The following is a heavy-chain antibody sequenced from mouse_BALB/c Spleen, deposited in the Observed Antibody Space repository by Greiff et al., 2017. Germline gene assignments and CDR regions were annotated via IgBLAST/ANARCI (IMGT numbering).Heavy chain of an antibody. Sequence: VQLQQSGAELVRPGSSVKISCKASGYAFSSYWMNWVKQRPGQGLEWIGQIYPGDGDTNYNGKFKGKATLTADKSSSTAYMQLSSLTSEDSAVYFCARSGTMTLAYWGQGTLVTVSA. CDR2: IYPGDGDT. V-gene: IGHV1-80*01. CDR3: ARSGTMTLAY. CDR1: GYAFSSYW. J-gene: IGHJ3*01. D-gene: IGHD2-4*01.